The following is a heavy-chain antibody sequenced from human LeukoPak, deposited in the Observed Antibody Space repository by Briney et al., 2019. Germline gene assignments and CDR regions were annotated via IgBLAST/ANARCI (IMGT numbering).Heavy chain of an antibody. J-gene: IGHJ4*02. CDR2: IYYSGST. D-gene: IGHD2/OR15-2a*01. CDR1: GGSISSSSYY. CDR3: ARHVRTRVFDY. V-gene: IGHV4-39*01. Sequence: SETLSLTRTVSGGSISSSSYYWGWIRQPPGKGLEWIGSIYYSGSTYYNPSLKSRVTISVDTSKNQFSLKLSSVTAADTAVYYCARHVRTRVFDYWGQGTLVTVSS.